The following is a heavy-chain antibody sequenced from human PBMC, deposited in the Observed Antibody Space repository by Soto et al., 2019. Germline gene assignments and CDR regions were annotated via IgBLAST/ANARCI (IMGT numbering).Heavy chain of an antibody. J-gene: IGHJ1*01. CDR1: GFTFSSYG. V-gene: IGHV3-33*01. Sequence: QVQLVESGGGVVQPGRSLRLSCAASGFTFSSYGMHWVRQAPGKGLEWGAVIWYDGSNKYYADSVKSRFTISRDNSKNTLYLQMNSLRAEDTAVYYCASPSLGYCSGGSCYPAEYFQHWGQGTLVTVSS. CDR2: IWYDGSNK. D-gene: IGHD2-15*01. CDR3: ASPSLGYCSGGSCYPAEYFQH.